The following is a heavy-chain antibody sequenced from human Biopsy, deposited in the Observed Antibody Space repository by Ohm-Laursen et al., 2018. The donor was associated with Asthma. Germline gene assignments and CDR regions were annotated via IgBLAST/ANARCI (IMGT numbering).Heavy chain of an antibody. Sequence: SLRLSCVPSGFTLSSYAMHWLRQAPGKGLEWVAVGGSYYDGGLKHYADSVNGRFTVSRDDSKNTLYLQMNSLSSDDTAVYYCARDVMEWYLAAFDFWGQGTLVTVSS. D-gene: IGHD3-3*01. CDR3: ARDVMEWYLAAFDF. J-gene: IGHJ4*02. CDR1: GFTLSSYA. CDR2: GGSYYDGGLK. V-gene: IGHV3-30-3*01.